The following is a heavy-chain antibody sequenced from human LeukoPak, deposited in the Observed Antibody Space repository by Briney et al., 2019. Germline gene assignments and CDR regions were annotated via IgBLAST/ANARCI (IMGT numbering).Heavy chain of an antibody. CDR2: ISGSGGST. CDR3: AKAHIFYDGSGYYYDY. D-gene: IGHD3-22*01. CDR1: GFTFSSYA. V-gene: IGHV3-23*01. J-gene: IGHJ4*02. Sequence: GGSLRLSCAASGFTFSSYAMSWVRQAPGKGLEWVSAISGSGGSTYYADSVKGRFTISRDNSKNTLYLQMNSLRAEDTAVYYCAKAHIFYDGSGYYYDYWGQGTLVTVSS.